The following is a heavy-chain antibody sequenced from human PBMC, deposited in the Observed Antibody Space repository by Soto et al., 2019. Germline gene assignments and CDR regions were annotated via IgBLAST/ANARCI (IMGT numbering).Heavy chain of an antibody. CDR1: GCTFSSYA. Sequence: SVKVSCKASGCTFSSYAISWVRQAPGQGLEWMGGIIPIFGTANYAQKFQGRVTITADESTSTAYMELSSLRSEDTAVYYCARGKQWLVPGAYYYYYGMDVWGQGTTVTVSS. V-gene: IGHV1-69*13. CDR2: IIPIFGTA. CDR3: ARGKQWLVPGAYYYYYGMDV. D-gene: IGHD6-19*01. J-gene: IGHJ6*02.